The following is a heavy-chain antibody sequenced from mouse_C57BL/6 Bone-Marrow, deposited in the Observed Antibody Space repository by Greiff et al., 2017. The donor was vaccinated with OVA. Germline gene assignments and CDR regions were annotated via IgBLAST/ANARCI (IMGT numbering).Heavy chain of an antibody. CDR3: TRGGQLRPGFAY. D-gene: IGHD3-2*02. CDR1: GFNIKDDY. J-gene: IGHJ3*01. V-gene: IGHV14-4*01. Sequence: VQLQQSGAELVRPGASVKLSCTASGFNIKDDYMHWVKQRPELGLEWIGWIDPENGDTEYASKFQGKATITADTSSNTAYLQLSSLTSEDTAVYYCTRGGQLRPGFAYWGQGTLVTVSA. CDR2: IDPENGDT.